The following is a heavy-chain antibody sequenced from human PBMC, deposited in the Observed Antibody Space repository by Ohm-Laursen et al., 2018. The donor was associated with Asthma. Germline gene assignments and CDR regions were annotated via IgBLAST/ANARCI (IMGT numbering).Heavy chain of an antibody. V-gene: IGHV3-9*01. J-gene: IGHJ6*02. Sequence: SLRLSCAASGFTFDDYAMHWVRQAPGKGLEWVSGISWNSGSIGYADSVKGRFTISRDNAKNSLYLQMNSLRAEDTALYYCAKDLGYCTGGVCSNYGMDVWGQGTTVTVSS. CDR3: AKDLGYCTGGVCSNYGMDV. CDR1: GFTFDDYA. CDR2: ISWNSGSI. D-gene: IGHD2-8*02.